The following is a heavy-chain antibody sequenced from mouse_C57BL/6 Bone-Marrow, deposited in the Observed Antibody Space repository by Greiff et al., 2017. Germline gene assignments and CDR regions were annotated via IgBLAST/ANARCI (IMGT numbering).Heavy chain of an antibody. CDR3: ARRNSEGFAY. CDR2: INPYNGDT. Sequence: VQLKQSGPELVKPGDSVKISCKASGYSFTGYFMNWVMQSHGKSLEWIGRINPYNGDTFYNQKFKGKATLTVDKSSSTAHMELRSLTSEDSAVYYCARRNSEGFAYWGQGTLVTVSA. V-gene: IGHV1-20*01. D-gene: IGHD2-1*01. J-gene: IGHJ3*01. CDR1: GYSFTGYF.